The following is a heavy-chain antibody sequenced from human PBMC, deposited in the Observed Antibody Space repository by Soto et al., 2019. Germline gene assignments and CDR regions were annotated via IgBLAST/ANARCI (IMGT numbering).Heavy chain of an antibody. Sequence: QITLKESGPTLGKPTQNLTLTCTFSGFSLSTSGVGVGWIRQPPGKALEWLALIYWDDDKRYSPSLKSRLTITKYTSKNQVVLKLNNIDPVDTATYYCAHRGYSYGIDYWGQGTLVTVSS. CDR3: AHRGYSYGIDY. CDR2: IYWDDDK. D-gene: IGHD5-18*01. J-gene: IGHJ4*02. V-gene: IGHV2-5*02. CDR1: GFSLSTSGVG.